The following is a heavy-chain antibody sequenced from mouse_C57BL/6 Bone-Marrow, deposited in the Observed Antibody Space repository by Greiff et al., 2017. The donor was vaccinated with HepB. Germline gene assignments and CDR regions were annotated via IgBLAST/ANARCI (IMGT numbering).Heavy chain of an antibody. Sequence: VQLQQSGAELVRPGTSVKVSCKASGYAFTNYLIEWVKQRPGQGLEWIGVINPGSGGTHYNEKFKGKATLTADKSSSTAYMQLSSLTSEDSAVYFCARITTVEKESGFAYWGQGTLVTVSA. D-gene: IGHD1-1*01. J-gene: IGHJ3*01. CDR3: ARITTVEKESGFAY. CDR1: GYAFTNYL. CDR2: INPGSGGT. V-gene: IGHV1-54*01.